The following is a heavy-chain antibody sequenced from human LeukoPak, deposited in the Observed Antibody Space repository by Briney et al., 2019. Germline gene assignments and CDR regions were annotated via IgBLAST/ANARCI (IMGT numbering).Heavy chain of an antibody. J-gene: IGHJ5*02. CDR3: ARGGPYYYDSPGLEWSDP. V-gene: IGHV4-39*01. CDR2: IYYSGST. CDR1: GGSLSREIYY. D-gene: IGHD3-22*01. Sequence: SETLSLTCTVSGGSLSREIYYWGWLRQPPGRGRGWVGSIYYSGSTYYNPSHESRVIISVDTSQNQFSLKLSSVTAADTAVYYCARGGPYYYDSPGLEWSDPWGQGSPVTVSS.